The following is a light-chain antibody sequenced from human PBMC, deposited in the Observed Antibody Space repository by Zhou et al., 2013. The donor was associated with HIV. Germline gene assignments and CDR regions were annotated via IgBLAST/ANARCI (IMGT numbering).Light chain of an antibody. V-gene: IGKV3-20*01. CDR2: GAS. CDR1: QSVSRNF. Sequence: EIVLTQSPGTLSLSPGERATLSCRASQSVSRNFLAWYQQRPGQAPRLLLYGASSRATGIPDRFSGSGSGTDFTLTISRLEPEDFAVYYCQQYGSSPITFGQGTRL. J-gene: IGKJ5*01. CDR3: QQYGSSPIT.